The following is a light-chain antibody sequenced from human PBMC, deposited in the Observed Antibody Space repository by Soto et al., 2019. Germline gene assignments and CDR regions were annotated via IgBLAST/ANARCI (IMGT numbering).Light chain of an antibody. CDR1: SSNIGAGYD. V-gene: IGLV1-40*01. Sequence: QSVLTQPPSVSGAPGQRVTISCTGSSSNIGAGYDVHWYQQLPGTAPKLLIYDNNNRPSGVPGRFSGSKSGTSASLAITGLQAEDEADYYCQSYDRSLRVVFGGGTKVTVL. CDR2: DNN. J-gene: IGLJ2*01. CDR3: QSYDRSLRVV.